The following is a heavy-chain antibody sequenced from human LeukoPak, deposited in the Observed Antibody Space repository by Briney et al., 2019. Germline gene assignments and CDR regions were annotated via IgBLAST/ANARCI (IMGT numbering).Heavy chain of an antibody. J-gene: IGHJ4*02. CDR3: ARDGSERGGYSSGQPWGFDY. CDR1: GFTFSSYA. V-gene: IGHV3-23*01. D-gene: IGHD3-22*01. Sequence: GGSLRLSCAASGFTFSSYAMSWVRQAPGKGLEWVSAISGSGGSTYYADSVKGRFTISRDNSKNTLYLQMNSLRAEDTAVYYCARDGSERGGYSSGQPWGFDYWGQGTLVTVSS. CDR2: ISGSGGST.